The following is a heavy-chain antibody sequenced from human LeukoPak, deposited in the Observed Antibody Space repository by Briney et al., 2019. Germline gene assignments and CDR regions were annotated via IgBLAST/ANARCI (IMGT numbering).Heavy chain of an antibody. J-gene: IGHJ3*02. Sequence: ASMKVSCKTSGYTFTTYFIHWVRQAPGQGLEWMGGINPYSGDTKYAQKFQGRVTMTRDTSISTAYMELSRLMSDDPAVYYCARYWAEPAATDDAFDIWGQGTMVVVSS. D-gene: IGHD2-15*01. CDR1: GYTFTTYF. CDR2: INPYSGDT. V-gene: IGHV1-2*02. CDR3: ARYWAEPAATDDAFDI.